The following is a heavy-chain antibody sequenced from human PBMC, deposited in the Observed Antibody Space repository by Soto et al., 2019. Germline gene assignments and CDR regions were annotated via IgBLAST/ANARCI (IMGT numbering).Heavy chain of an antibody. V-gene: IGHV1-58*01. Sequence: SVKVSCKASGFTFTSSAVQWVRQARGQRLEWIGWIVVGSGNTNYAQKFQERVTITRDMSTSTAYMELSSLRSEDTAVYYCAAWPTPPVRADYYGMDVWGQGPTVTVSS. D-gene: IGHD2-15*01. CDR3: AAWPTPPVRADYYGMDV. CDR2: IVVGSGNT. CDR1: GFTFTSSA. J-gene: IGHJ6*02.